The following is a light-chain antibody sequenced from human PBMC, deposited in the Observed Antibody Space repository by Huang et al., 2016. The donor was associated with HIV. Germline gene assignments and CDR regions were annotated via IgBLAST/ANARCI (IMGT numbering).Light chain of an antibody. Sequence: DSQMTQSPSSLSASVGDRVTITCRASQRISKYLNWYQQKPGRAPNRLIYGASNLQSGVPSRFSGSGSETDFTLTSSGLQPGDFATYYCQHSFRSPYTFGQGTKVDMK. CDR3: QHSFRSPYT. CDR1: QRISKY. J-gene: IGKJ2*01. V-gene: IGKV1-39*01. CDR2: GAS.